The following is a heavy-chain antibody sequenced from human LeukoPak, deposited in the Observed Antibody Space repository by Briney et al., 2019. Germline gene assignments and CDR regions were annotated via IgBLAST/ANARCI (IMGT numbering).Heavy chain of an antibody. CDR2: IIPIFGTA. CDR3: ARTSSSSYYFDY. V-gene: IGHV1-69*01. D-gene: IGHD6-6*01. J-gene: IGHJ4*02. CDR1: GGTFSSYA. Sequence: SVKVSCKASGGTFSSYAISWVRQAPGQGLEWMGGIIPIFGTANYAQKFQGRVTITADEFTSTAYMELSSLRSEDTAVYYCARTSSSSYYFDYWGQGTLVTVSS.